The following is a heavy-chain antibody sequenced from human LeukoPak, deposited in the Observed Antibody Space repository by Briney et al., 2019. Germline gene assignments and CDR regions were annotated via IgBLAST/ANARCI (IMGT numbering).Heavy chain of an antibody. D-gene: IGHD1-14*01. Sequence: SETLSLTCTVSGGSVSSGSYYWSWIRQPPGKGLEWIGCIYYSGSTNYNPSLKSRVTISVDTSKNQFSLKLSSVTAADTAVYYCAGNPPGGIDYWGQGTLVTVSS. CDR2: IYYSGST. V-gene: IGHV4-61*01. J-gene: IGHJ4*02. CDR3: AGNPPGGIDY. CDR1: GGSVSSGSYY.